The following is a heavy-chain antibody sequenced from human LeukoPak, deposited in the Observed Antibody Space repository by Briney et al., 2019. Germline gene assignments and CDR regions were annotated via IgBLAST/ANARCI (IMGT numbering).Heavy chain of an antibody. J-gene: IGHJ4*02. D-gene: IGHD6-13*01. Sequence: SETLFLTCTVSGGSISSYYWSWIRQPPGKGLEWIGYIYYSGSTNYNPSLKSRVTISVDTSKNQFSLKLSSVTAADTAVYYCARGQQLAYYFDYWGQGTLVTVSS. V-gene: IGHV4-59*01. CDR3: ARGQQLAYYFDY. CDR2: IYYSGST. CDR1: GGSISSYY.